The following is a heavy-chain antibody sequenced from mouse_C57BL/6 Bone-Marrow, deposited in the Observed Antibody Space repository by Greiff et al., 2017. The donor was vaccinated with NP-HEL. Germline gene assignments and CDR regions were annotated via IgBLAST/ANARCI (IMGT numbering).Heavy chain of an antibody. CDR3: ARQHGYPSR. V-gene: IGHV5-6*02. CDR1: GFTFSSYG. CDR2: ISSGGSYT. Sequence: EVKLVESGGDLVKPGGSLKLSCAASGFTFSSYGMSWVRQTPDKRLEWVATISSGGSYTYYPDSVKGRFTISRDNAKNTLYLQMSSLKSEDTAMYYCARQHGYPSRWGQGTLVTVSA. J-gene: IGHJ3*01. D-gene: IGHD2-2*01.